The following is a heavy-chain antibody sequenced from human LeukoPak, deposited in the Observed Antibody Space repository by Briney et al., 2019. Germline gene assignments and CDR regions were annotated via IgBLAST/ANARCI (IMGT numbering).Heavy chain of an antibody. V-gene: IGHV4-39*01. CDR3: ARHVVVPAAMGRFDP. D-gene: IGHD2-2*01. Sequence: SETLSLTCTVSGGSISSSSYYWGWIRQPPGKGLEWIGSIYYSGSTYYNPSLKSRVTISVDTSKNQFSLKLSSVTAADTAVYYCARHVVVPAAMGRFDPWGQGTLVTVSS. CDR1: GGSISSSSYY. J-gene: IGHJ5*02. CDR2: IYYSGST.